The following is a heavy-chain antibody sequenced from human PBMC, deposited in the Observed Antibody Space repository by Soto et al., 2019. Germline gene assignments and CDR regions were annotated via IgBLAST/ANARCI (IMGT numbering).Heavy chain of an antibody. V-gene: IGHV2-5*02. CDR2: IYWDDDK. CDR1: GFSLSTSGVG. D-gene: IGHD2-21*02. J-gene: IGHJ6*02. CDR3: ARTRGCGGDRLPCYNYGMEL. Sequence: QITLKESGPTLVKPTQTLTLTCTFSGFSLSTSGVGVGWIRQPPGKALEWLALIYWDDDKRYSPSLKSRLTIPKDISKTQVDLTMPNMHPVDTAKYYCARTRGCGGDRLPCYNYGMELWGQGTTVNDSS.